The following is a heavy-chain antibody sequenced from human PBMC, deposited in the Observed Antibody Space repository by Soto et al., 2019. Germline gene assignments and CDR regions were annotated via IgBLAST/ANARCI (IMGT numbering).Heavy chain of an antibody. CDR2: IYYSGST. Sequence: SETLSLTCTFSGGSISSYYWIWIRQPTGKGLEWIGYIYYSGSTNYNPSLKSRVTISVDTSKNQFSLKLSSVTAADTAVYYCARHLDARYYYYYYMDVWGKGTTVTVSS. J-gene: IGHJ6*03. CDR1: GGSISSYY. D-gene: IGHD1-1*01. V-gene: IGHV4-59*08. CDR3: ARHLDARYYYYYYMDV.